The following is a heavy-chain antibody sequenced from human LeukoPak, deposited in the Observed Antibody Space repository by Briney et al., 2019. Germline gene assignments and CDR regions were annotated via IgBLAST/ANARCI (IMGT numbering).Heavy chain of an antibody. CDR3: AREGSYVRFDP. Sequence: PGRSLRLSCAASGFTFSSYGMHWVRQAPGKGLEWVAVISYDGSNKYYADSVKGRFTISRDNSKNTLYLQMNSLRADDTAVYYCAREGSYVRFDPWGQGTLVTVSS. D-gene: IGHD1-26*01. V-gene: IGHV3-30*03. CDR1: GFTFSSYG. J-gene: IGHJ5*02. CDR2: ISYDGSNK.